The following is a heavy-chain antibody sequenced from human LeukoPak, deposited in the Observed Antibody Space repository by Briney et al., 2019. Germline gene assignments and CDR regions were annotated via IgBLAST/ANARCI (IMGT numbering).Heavy chain of an antibody. Sequence: LPGGSLRLSCAASGFTFSSYEMNWVRQAPGKGLEWVSYISSSGNTIFYADSVKGRFTISRDNAKNSLYLQMNSLRAEDTAVYYCARLYSSSSGLRASDYWGQGTLVTVSS. CDR1: GFTFSSYE. CDR2: ISSSGNTI. V-gene: IGHV3-48*03. J-gene: IGHJ4*02. D-gene: IGHD6-6*01. CDR3: ARLYSSSSGLRASDY.